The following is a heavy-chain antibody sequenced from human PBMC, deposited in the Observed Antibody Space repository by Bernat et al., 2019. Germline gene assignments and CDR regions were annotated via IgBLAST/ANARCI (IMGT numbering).Heavy chain of an antibody. CDR3: AGSEGYGDDSNYGMDV. Sequence: EVQLVESGGGLVQPGGSLRLSCAASGFTVSSNYMSWVRQAPGKGLEWVSVIYSGGSTYYADSVKGRFTISRDNSKNTLYLQMNSLRAEDTAVYYWAGSEGYGDDSNYGMDVWGQGTTVTVSS. CDR1: GFTVSSNY. J-gene: IGHJ6*02. D-gene: IGHD4-17*01. V-gene: IGHV3-66*02. CDR2: IYSGGST.